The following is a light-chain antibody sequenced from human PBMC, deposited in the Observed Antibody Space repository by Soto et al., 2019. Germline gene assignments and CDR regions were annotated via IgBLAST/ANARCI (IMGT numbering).Light chain of an antibody. V-gene: IGLV1-51*01. Sequence: QSVLTQPPSVSAAPGQKVTISCSGGSSNIGRNYVSWYQQLPETAPKLLIFDNDKRPSGIPDRFSGARSGTSGTLAITGLPTGDEADYYCGAWDTSLSVVVFGGGTKLTVL. CDR1: SSNIGRNY. CDR2: DND. CDR3: GAWDTSLSVVV. J-gene: IGLJ3*02.